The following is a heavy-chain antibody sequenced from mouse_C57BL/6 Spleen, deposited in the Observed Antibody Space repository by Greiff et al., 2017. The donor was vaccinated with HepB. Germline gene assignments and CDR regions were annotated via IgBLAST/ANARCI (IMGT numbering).Heavy chain of an antibody. J-gene: IGHJ1*03. Sequence: VQLVESGGGLVQPKGSLKLSCAASGFSFNTYAMNWVRQAPGKGLEWVARIRSKSNNYATYYADSVKDRFTISRDDSESMLYLQMNNLKSEDTAMYYCVRHRGYDYDWYFDVWGTGTTVTVSS. CDR3: VRHRGYDYDWYFDV. D-gene: IGHD2-4*01. CDR2: IRSKSNNYAT. CDR1: GFSFNTYA. V-gene: IGHV10-1*01.